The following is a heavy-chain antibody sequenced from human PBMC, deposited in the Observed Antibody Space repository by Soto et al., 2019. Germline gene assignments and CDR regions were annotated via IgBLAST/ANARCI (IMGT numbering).Heavy chain of an antibody. CDR1: GFTFSSYA. V-gene: IGHV3-23*01. Sequence: PGGSLRLSCAASGFTFSSYAMTWVRQAPGKGLEWVSAITGSGGSTYYADSVEGRFTISRDNSKNTLYLQMNSLRAEDTAVYYCAKGLRYFDYWGQGTLVTVSS. CDR3: AKGLRYFDY. CDR2: ITGSGGST. D-gene: IGHD3-9*01. J-gene: IGHJ4*02.